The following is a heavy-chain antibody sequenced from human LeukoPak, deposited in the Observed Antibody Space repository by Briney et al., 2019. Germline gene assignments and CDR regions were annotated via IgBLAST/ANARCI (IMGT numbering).Heavy chain of an antibody. Sequence: SETLSLTCTVSGGSISSYYWSWIRQPPGKGLEWIGYIYYSGSTNYNPSLKSRATISVDTSKNQFSLKLSSVTAADTAVYYCARDRRTWNDDGFDYWGQGTLVTVSS. V-gene: IGHV4-59*12. J-gene: IGHJ4*02. CDR2: IYYSGST. CDR3: ARDRRTWNDDGFDY. CDR1: GGSISSYY. D-gene: IGHD1-1*01.